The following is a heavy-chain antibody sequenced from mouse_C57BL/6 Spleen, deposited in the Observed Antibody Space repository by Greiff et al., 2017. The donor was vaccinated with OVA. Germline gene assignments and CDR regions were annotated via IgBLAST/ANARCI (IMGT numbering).Heavy chain of an antibody. CDR2: IDPETGGT. V-gene: IGHV1-15*01. CDR1: GYTFTDYE. J-gene: IGHJ4*01. Sequence: VKLMESGAELVRPGASVTLSCKASGYTFTDYEMHWVKQTPGHGLEWIGAIDPETGGTASNQKFKGKAILTADKSSSTAYMDLRSLASEDSAGYYCARDYAMDYWGQGTSVTVSA. CDR3: ARDYAMDY.